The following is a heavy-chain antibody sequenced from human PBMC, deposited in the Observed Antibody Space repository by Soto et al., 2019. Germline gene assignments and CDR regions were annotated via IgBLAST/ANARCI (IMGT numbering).Heavy chain of an antibody. D-gene: IGHD6-13*01. CDR3: ARVGGIAAAPYWFDP. Sequence: SETLSLTYTVSGGSISSGDYYWSWIRQPSGKGLEWIGYIYYSGSTYYNPSLKSRVTISVDTSKNQFSLKLSSVTAADTAVYYCARVGGIAAAPYWFDPWGQGTLVTVSS. V-gene: IGHV4-30-4*02. CDR2: IYYSGST. J-gene: IGHJ5*02. CDR1: GGSISSGDYY.